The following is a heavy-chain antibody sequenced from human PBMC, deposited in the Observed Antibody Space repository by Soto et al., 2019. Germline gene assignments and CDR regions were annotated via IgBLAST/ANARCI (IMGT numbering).Heavy chain of an antibody. J-gene: IGHJ4*02. CDR3: ARSSTHRYNGYDYFDY. V-gene: IGHV4-59*01. CDR2: ISHSGTT. Sequence: SETLSLTCTVSGGSMSSYFWTWIRQAPGKGLEWIGYISHSGTTNFNPSLKSRVTISVDTSNNQFSLRLVSVTAADTAVYYCARSSTHRYNGYDYFDYWGQGALVTVSS. CDR1: GGSMSSYF. D-gene: IGHD5-12*01.